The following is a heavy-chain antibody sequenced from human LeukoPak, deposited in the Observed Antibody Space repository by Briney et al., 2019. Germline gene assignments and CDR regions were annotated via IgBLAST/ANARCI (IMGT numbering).Heavy chain of an antibody. D-gene: IGHD3-22*01. CDR3: ARAADSSGYPVGDAFDI. CDR1: GGSFSGYY. Sequence: SETLSLTCAVYGGSFSGYYWSWIRQHPGKGLEWIGYIYYSGSTYYNPSLKSRVTISVDTSKNQFSLKLSSVTAADTAVYYCARAADSSGYPVGDAFDIWGQGTMVTVSS. CDR2: IYYSGST. V-gene: IGHV4-31*11. J-gene: IGHJ3*02.